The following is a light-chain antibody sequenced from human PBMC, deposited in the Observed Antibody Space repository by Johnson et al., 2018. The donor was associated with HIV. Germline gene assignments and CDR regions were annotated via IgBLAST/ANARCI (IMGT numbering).Light chain of an antibody. CDR2: EDN. CDR3: GVWDASLPPRDV. J-gene: IGLJ1*01. CDR1: IFNIQNNF. V-gene: IGLV1-51*01. Sequence: QSVLTQPPSVSAAPGQKVTISCSGSIFNIQNNFVSWYLQLPGTAPKVVIYEDNKRPSGIPDRFSGSQSGATASLGISGLQTGDEADYYCGVWDASLPPRDVFGTGTTIAVL.